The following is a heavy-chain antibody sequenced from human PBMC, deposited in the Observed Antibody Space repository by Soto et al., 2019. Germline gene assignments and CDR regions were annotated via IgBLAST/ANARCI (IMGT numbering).Heavy chain of an antibody. CDR3: ARDTPGHCTNGVCYYYYGMDV. V-gene: IGHV3-48*02. CDR1: GFTFSSYS. D-gene: IGHD2-8*01. Sequence: EVQLVESGGGLVQPGGSLRLSCAASGFTFSSYSMNWVRQAPGKGLEWVSYISSSSSTIYYADSVKGRFTISRDNAKNSLYLQMNSLREEDTAVYYCARDTPGHCTNGVCYYYYGMDVRGQGTTVTVSS. CDR2: ISSSSSTI. J-gene: IGHJ6*02.